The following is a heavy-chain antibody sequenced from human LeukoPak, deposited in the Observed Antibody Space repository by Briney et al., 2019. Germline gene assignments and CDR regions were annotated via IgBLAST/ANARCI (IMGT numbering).Heavy chain of an antibody. J-gene: IGHJ3*02. CDR3: ARDFYDSSGYHHDSFDI. V-gene: IGHV3-11*04. CDR1: GFTFRDYY. Sequence: GGSLRLSCLASGFTFRDYYMTWIRQAPGKGLEWISFISSRGTTTDYADSVKGRFTISRDNAKNSLYLQMNSLRAEDTAVYYCARDFYDSSGYHHDSFDIWGQGTMVTVSS. CDR2: ISSRGTTT. D-gene: IGHD3-22*01.